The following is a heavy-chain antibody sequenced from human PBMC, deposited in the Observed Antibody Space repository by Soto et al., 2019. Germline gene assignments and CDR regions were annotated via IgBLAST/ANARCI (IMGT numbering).Heavy chain of an antibody. D-gene: IGHD3-16*01. CDR2: VYPGDSDT. J-gene: IGHJ5*01. CDR3: ERGINWNYIMIWLDT. Sequence: PGESLKISCHTSGYSFTTYWIAWVRQMPGKGLEWMGVVYPGDSDTKYSPSFQGHVTISADRSSSTAFLQWSSLKASDTAVYYCERGINWNYIMIWLDTWGDGTLVTVSS. V-gene: IGHV5-51*01. CDR1: GYSFTTYW.